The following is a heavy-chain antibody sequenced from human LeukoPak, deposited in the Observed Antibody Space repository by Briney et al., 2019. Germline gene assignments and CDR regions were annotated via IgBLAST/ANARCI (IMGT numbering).Heavy chain of an antibody. D-gene: IGHD4-17*01. V-gene: IGHV4-61*02. Sequence: KSSETLSLTCTVSGGSISSGSYFWSWIRQPAGKGLEWIGRLYTSGSTYYNPSLKSRVTISLDTSQNQFSLKLRSVTAADTAVYYCATARADYGDYNSYYYMDVWGKGTTVTVSS. J-gene: IGHJ6*03. CDR3: ATARADYGDYNSYYYMDV. CDR1: GGSISSGSYF. CDR2: LYTSGST.